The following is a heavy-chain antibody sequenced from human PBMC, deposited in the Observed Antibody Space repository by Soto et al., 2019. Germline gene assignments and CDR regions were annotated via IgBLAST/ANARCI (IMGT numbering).Heavy chain of an antibody. CDR3: ARGPDHGGFPGNYFYSMDV. Sequence: SETLSLTCTVSGGSISSSSYYWGWIRQPPGKGLEWIGSIYYSGSTYYNPSLKSRVTISVDTSKNQFSLKLSSVTAADTAVYYCARGPDHGGFPGNYFYSMDVWGKGTTVTVSS. D-gene: IGHD4-17*01. J-gene: IGHJ6*03. CDR1: GGSISSSSYY. CDR2: IYYSGST. V-gene: IGHV4-39*01.